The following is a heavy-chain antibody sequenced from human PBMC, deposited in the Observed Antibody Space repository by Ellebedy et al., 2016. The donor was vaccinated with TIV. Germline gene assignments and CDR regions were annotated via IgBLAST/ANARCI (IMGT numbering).Heavy chain of an antibody. CDR1: GASINSSLYD. Sequence: SETLSLTCTVSGASINSSLYDWGWILQPPGKGLEWIGNINYRRSVYYNPSLSRRVTVAIDPSKKKFSLTLTSATAADTAVYYCARDQRGPNAFDVWGQGTVVTVSS. J-gene: IGHJ3*01. CDR3: ARDQRGPNAFDV. V-gene: IGHV4-39*02. D-gene: IGHD1-1*01. CDR2: INYRRSV.